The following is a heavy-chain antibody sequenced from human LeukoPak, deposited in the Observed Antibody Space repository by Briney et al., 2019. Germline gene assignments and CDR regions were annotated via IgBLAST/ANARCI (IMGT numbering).Heavy chain of an antibody. V-gene: IGHV4-34*01. CDR3: ARYRLGLGIDY. J-gene: IGHJ4*02. D-gene: IGHD3-9*01. Sequence: SETLSLTCAVYGGSFSGYYWSWIRQPPGKGLEWIGEINHSGSTNYSPSLKSRVTISVDTSKNQFSLKLSSVTAADTAVYYCARYRLGLGIDYWGQGTLVTVSS. CDR1: GGSFSGYY. CDR2: INHSGST.